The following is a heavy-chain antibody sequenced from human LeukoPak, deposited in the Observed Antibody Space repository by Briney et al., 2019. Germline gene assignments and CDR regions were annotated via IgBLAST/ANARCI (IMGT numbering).Heavy chain of an antibody. CDR2: IIPILGIA. CDR3: ARKIYCTNGVCDHYYYGMDV. CDR1: GGTFSSYA. D-gene: IGHD2-8*01. J-gene: IGHJ6*02. Sequence: ASVKVSCKASGGTFSSYAISWVRQAPGQGLEWMGRIIPILGIANYAQKFQGRVTITADKSTSTAYMELSSLRSEDTAVYYCARKIYCTNGVCDHYYYGMDVWGQGTTVTVSS. V-gene: IGHV1-69*04.